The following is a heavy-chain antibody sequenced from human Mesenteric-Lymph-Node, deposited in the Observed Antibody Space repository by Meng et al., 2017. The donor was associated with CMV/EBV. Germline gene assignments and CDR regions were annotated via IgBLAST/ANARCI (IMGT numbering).Heavy chain of an antibody. D-gene: IGHD6-19*01. Sequence: GESLKISCAASGFTFSSYAMHWVRQAPGKGLEWVAVISYDGSNKYYADSVKGRFTISRDNSKNTLYLQMNSLRAEDTAVYYCARCHPVQWLVSDYWGQGTLVTVSS. J-gene: IGHJ4*01. CDR1: GFTFSSYA. V-gene: IGHV3-30-3*01. CDR2: ISYDGSNK. CDR3: ARCHPVQWLVSDY.